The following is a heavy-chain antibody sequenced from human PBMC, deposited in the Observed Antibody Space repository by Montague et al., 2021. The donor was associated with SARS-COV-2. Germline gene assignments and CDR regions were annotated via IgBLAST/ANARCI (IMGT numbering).Heavy chain of an antibody. D-gene: IGHD6-6*01. CDR1: GGSLSGDH. V-gene: IGHV4-34*01. Sequence: SETLSLTCAVSGGSLSGDHCSWIRQPPGKGREWIGEVNHSGHTNXNLSLKSRVTMSVDMSKSQFSLRVRSVTAADTAEYYCARGPVGVAARLRYYFDQWGQGTLVTVSS. CDR2: VNHSGHT. J-gene: IGHJ4*02. CDR3: ARGPVGVAARLRYYFDQ.